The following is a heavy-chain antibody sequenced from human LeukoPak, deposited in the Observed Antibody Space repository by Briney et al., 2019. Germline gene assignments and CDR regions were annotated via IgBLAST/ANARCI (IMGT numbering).Heavy chain of an antibody. D-gene: IGHD5-18*01. J-gene: IGHJ4*02. CDR2: ISYDGSNK. Sequence: PGGSLRLSCAASGFTFSSYAMHWVRQAPGKGLEWVAVISYDGSNKYYADSVKGRFTISRDNSKNTLYLQMNSLRAEDTAVYYCARDGQGGYSYGSHYFDYWGQGTLVTVSS. CDR3: ARDGQGGYSYGSHYFDY. CDR1: GFTFSSYA. V-gene: IGHV3-30*04.